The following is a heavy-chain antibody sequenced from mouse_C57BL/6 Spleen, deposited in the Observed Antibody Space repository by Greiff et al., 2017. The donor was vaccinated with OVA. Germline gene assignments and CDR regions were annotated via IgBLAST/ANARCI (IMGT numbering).Heavy chain of an antibody. CDR2: ISSSGSYT. CDR3: ARRDWYFDV. Sequence: EVKLVESGGDLVKPGGSLKLSCAASGFTFSSYGMSWVRQTPDKRLEWVATISSSGSYTYYPDSVKGRFTISRDNAKNTLYLQMSSLKSEDTAMYYCARRDWYFDVWGTGTTVTVSS. CDR1: GFTFSSYG. J-gene: IGHJ1*03. V-gene: IGHV5-6*02.